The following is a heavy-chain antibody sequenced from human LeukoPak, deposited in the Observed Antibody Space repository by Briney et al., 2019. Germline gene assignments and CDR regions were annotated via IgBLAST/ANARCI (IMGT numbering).Heavy chain of an antibody. D-gene: IGHD3-10*01. J-gene: IGHJ4*02. CDR2: ISHSGST. Sequence: SETLSLICAVHGGSFSGYYYSWIRQSPGKGLEWIGEISHSGSTNYNPSLKSRVTISIDTSNNQFSLKVTSVTAADTAVYYCARAYGPELYWGQGTLVTVSS. CDR1: GGSFSGYY. CDR3: ARAYGPELY. V-gene: IGHV4-34*01.